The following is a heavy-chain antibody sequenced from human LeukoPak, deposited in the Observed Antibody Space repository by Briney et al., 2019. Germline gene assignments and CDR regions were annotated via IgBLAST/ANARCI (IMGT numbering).Heavy chain of an antibody. D-gene: IGHD6-13*01. CDR2: INHSGST. J-gene: IGHJ4*02. CDR1: GVSFSGYY. CDR3: ARGLAATY. V-gene: IGHV4-34*01. Sequence: PSETLSLTCAVYGVSFSGYYRSWIRQPPGKGLEWIGEINHSGSTNYNPSLKSRVTISVDTSKNQFSLKLSSVTAADTAVYYCARGLAATYWGQGTLVTVSS.